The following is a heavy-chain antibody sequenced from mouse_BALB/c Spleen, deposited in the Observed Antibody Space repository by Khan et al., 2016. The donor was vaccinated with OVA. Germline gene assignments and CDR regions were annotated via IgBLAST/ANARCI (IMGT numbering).Heavy chain of an antibody. J-gene: IGHJ4*01. V-gene: IGHV14-3*02. D-gene: IGHD2-12*01. CDR1: GFNIKDTY. Sequence: VQLKESGAELVKPGASVKLSCTASGFNIKDTYMHWVKQRPEEGLEWIGKIDPANGNTKYDPKFQGKATITADTSSNTAYLQLSSLTSEDTAVYYCARTDDWTMDYWGQGTSGTVAS. CDR2: IDPANGNT. CDR3: ARTDDWTMDY.